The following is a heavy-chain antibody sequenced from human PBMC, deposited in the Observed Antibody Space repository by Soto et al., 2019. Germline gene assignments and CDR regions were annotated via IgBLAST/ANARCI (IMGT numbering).Heavy chain of an antibody. CDR2: ISGSGGST. J-gene: IGHJ4*02. Sequence: GGSLRLSCAASGFTFSSYAMSWVRQAPGKGLEWVSAISGSGGSTYYADSVKGRFTISRDNSKNTLYLQMNSLRAEDTAVYYCANFNSAVAGRGHYFDYWGQGTLVTVSS. CDR3: ANFNSAVAGRGHYFDY. D-gene: IGHD6-19*01. V-gene: IGHV3-23*01. CDR1: GFTFSSYA.